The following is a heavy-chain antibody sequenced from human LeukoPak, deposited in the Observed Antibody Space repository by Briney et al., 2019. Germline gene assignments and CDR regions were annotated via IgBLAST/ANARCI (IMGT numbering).Heavy chain of an antibody. D-gene: IGHD4-17*01. Sequence: PSETLSLTCTVSGGSISSSSYYWGWIRQPPGKRLEWIGNIYYSGITFYSPSLKSPVTISVDTSKNQFSLKLSSVAAADTAVYYCARFRDYGDYTLWGFDYWGQGVLVTVSS. V-gene: IGHV4-39*07. CDR1: GGSISSSSYY. CDR2: IYYSGIT. CDR3: ARFRDYGDYTLWGFDY. J-gene: IGHJ4*02.